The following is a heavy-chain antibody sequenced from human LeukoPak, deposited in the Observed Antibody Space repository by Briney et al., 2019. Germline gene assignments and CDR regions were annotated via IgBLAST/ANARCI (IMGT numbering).Heavy chain of an antibody. D-gene: IGHD5-18*01. CDR2: IYSGGST. CDR3: ARDLPERYSYGSAHAFDI. V-gene: IGHV3-66*01. CDR1: GFTVSSNY. J-gene: IGHJ3*02. Sequence: GGSLRLSCAASGFTVSSNYMSWVRQAPGKGVEWVSVIYSGGSTYYADSVKGRFTISRDNSKNTLYLQMNSLRAEDTAVYYCARDLPERYSYGSAHAFDIWRQGRMLSVSS.